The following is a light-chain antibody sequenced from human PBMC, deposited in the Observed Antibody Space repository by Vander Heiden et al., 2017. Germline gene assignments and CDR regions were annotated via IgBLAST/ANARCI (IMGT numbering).Light chain of an antibody. CDR2: GAS. CDR1: QSVSNN. CDR3: QQYNNWPPWT. V-gene: IGKV3-15*01. Sequence: EIVMTQSQATLSVSPGERATLSCRASQSVSNNLAWYQQKPGQAPRLLIYGASTRATGIPARFSGSGYGTEFTLTISSLQSEDFAVYYCQQYNNWPPWTFGQGTKVEIK. J-gene: IGKJ1*01.